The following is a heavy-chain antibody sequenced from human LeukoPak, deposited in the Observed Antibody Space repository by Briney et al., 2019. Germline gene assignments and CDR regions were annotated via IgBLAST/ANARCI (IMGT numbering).Heavy chain of an antibody. CDR1: GFTFGDYT. V-gene: IGHV3-49*04. CDR2: IRDRSHGGTT. CDR3: ARGYYYGSSYYDGDY. D-gene: IGHD3-22*01. Sequence: GGSLRLSCTASGFTFGDYTMTWVRQAPGKGLEWVGFIRDRSHGGTTAYAASVQGRFTISRVDSKNIAYLHMNSLKTDDTAVYYCARGYYYGSSYYDGDYWGRGTLLTVSS. J-gene: IGHJ4*02.